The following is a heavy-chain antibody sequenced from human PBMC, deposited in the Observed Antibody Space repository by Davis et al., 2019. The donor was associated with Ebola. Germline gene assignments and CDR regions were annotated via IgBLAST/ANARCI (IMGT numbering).Heavy chain of an antibody. Sequence: GESLKISCAASGFTFSTYSMNWVRQAPGKGLEWVSYISSGSSTIYYADSVKGRFTISRDNSKNTVSLQMNSLRPEDTAVYYCAKIAVTTVTTDEDYWGQGTLVTVSS. CDR2: ISSGSSTI. V-gene: IGHV3-48*01. CDR3: AKIAVTTVTTDEDY. J-gene: IGHJ4*02. CDR1: GFTFSTYS. D-gene: IGHD4-17*01.